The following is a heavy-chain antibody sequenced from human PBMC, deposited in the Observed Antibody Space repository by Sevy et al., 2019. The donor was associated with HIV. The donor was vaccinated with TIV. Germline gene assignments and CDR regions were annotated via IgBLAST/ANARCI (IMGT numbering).Heavy chain of an antibody. CDR1: GFTFSSFS. CDR3: ARESATGTPGGVYYYYYNMDV. Sequence: GGSLRLSCAASGFTFSSFSMNWVRQAPGKGPEWISYISTRSSAIYYADSMKGRFTISRDNSKNSLYLQMNSLRAEDTAVYYCARESATGTPGGVYYYYYNMDVWGQGTTVTVSS. V-gene: IGHV3-48*01. J-gene: IGHJ6*02. D-gene: IGHD6-13*01. CDR2: ISTRSSAI.